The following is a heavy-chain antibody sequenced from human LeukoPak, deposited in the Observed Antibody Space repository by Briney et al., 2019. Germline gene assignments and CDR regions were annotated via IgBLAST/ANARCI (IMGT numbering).Heavy chain of an antibody. D-gene: IGHD3-16*02. V-gene: IGHV5-51*01. CDR2: IYPGDSDT. Sequence: GESLQISCKGSGYSFTSYWIGWVRQMPGKGLEWMGIIYPGDSDTRYSPSFQGQVTISADKSISTAYLQWSSLKASDTAMYYCARQTYYDYVWGSYRPGSFDYWGQGTLVTVSS. J-gene: IGHJ4*02. CDR3: ARQTYYDYVWGSYRPGSFDY. CDR1: GYSFTSYW.